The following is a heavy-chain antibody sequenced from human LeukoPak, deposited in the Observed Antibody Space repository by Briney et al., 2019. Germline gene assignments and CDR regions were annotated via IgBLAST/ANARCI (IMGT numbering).Heavy chain of an antibody. Sequence: GGSLRLSCEVFGFTFSTSAMSWVRQAPGKGLEWVSGIRASDDTTYYVDSVKGRFTVSRDNSKNTLYLQMNSLGVEDTAVYYCRFYTSGSDYWRQGTLATVPS. J-gene: IGHJ4*02. V-gene: IGHV3-23*01. D-gene: IGHD3-22*01. CDR3: RFYTSGSDY. CDR2: IRASDDTT. CDR1: GFTFSTSA.